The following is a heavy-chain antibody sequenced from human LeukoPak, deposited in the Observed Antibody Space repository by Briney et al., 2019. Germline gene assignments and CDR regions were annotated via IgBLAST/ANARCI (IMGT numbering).Heavy chain of an antibody. D-gene: IGHD6-19*01. CDR3: SRSTLKWLVRIFDF. CDR1: GYPFSDFY. Sequence: ASVKVSCKASGYPFSDFYIHWVRQAPGQGLQWMGWINPNTGVTNYAQKFQGRVTMTRDSSTSAVYLDLSRLTSDDTAVYFCSRSTLKWLVRIFDFWGQGTLVTVSS. CDR2: INPNTGVT. V-gene: IGHV1-2*02. J-gene: IGHJ4*01.